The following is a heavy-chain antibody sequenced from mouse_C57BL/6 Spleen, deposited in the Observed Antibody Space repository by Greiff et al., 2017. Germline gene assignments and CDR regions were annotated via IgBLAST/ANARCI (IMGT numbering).Heavy chain of an antibody. CDR1: GFTFSSYG. Sequence: EVKLMESGGDLVKPGGSLKLSCAASGFTFSSYGMSWVRQTPDKRLEWVATISSGGSYTYYPESVKGRFTISRDNAKNTLYLQMSRLKSEDTAMYYCARQYEALFAYWGQGTLVTVSA. CDR2: ISSGGSYT. CDR3: ARQYEALFAY. V-gene: IGHV5-6*01. J-gene: IGHJ3*01. D-gene: IGHD2-14*01.